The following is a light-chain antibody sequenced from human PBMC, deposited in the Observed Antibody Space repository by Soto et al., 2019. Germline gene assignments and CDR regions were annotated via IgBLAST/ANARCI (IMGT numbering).Light chain of an antibody. CDR3: QQHNNWRPT. CDR2: GAS. CDR1: QSVSGN. J-gene: IGKJ1*01. Sequence: EIVMTQSPATLSVSPGERATLSCRASQSVSGNLAWYQQKPGQAPRLLIYGASTRATCIPSRFSGSGSGTDFTITIRSMQSEDFAVYYCQQHNNWRPTLVQGTKVEIK. V-gene: IGKV3D-15*01.